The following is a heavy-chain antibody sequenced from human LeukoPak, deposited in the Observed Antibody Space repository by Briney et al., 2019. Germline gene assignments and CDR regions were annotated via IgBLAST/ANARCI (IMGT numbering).Heavy chain of an antibody. CDR3: TTGGGLLFDY. J-gene: IGHJ4*02. CDR1: GFTFINAW. D-gene: IGHD2-21*01. CDR2: IKSKTDGGTT. Sequence: PGGSLRLSCAGSGFTFINAWMSWVRQAPGKGLEWVGRIKSKTDGGTTDYAAPVKGRFAISRDDSRNTLFLQMNSLKSEDTAVYYCTTGGGLLFDYWGQGTLVTVSS. V-gene: IGHV3-15*01.